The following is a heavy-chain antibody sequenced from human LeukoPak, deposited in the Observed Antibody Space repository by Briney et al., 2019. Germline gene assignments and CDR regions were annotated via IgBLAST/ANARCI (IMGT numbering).Heavy chain of an antibody. CDR3: ARHRRYCSSTSCSDSGYDDY. Sequence: SETLSLTCAVYGGSFSGYYGSWIRQPPGKGLEWIGEINHSGSTNYNPSLKSRVTISVDASKNQFSLKLSSVTAADTAVYYCARHRRYCSSTSCSDSGYDDYWGQGTLVTVSS. D-gene: IGHD2-2*01. V-gene: IGHV4-34*01. J-gene: IGHJ4*02. CDR2: INHSGST. CDR1: GGSFSGYY.